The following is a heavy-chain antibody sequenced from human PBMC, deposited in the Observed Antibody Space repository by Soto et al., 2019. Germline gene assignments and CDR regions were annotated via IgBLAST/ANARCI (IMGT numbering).Heavy chain of an antibody. V-gene: IGHV3-23*01. D-gene: IGHD2-15*01. CDR2: IRDGGEST. Sequence: EVQLLESGGGLVQPGESLRLSCAFSGFIFGNYMMTWVRQAPGKGLEWVSTIRDGGESTYYADSVKGRFTISRDNSKNTLYLQMDSLGVEETAVYYCAPHVHCSGGSCHYDAFDIRGQGTMVNVSS. CDR3: APHVHCSGGSCHYDAFDI. J-gene: IGHJ3*02. CDR1: GFIFGNYM.